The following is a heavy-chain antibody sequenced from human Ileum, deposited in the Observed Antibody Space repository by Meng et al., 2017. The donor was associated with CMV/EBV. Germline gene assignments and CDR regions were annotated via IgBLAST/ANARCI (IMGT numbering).Heavy chain of an antibody. D-gene: IGHD6-13*01. J-gene: IGHJ1*01. CDR2: IKQDGSEK. CDR1: GISFSNYA. Sequence: GESLKISCGASGISFSNYAMHWVRQGPGRGLEWVANIKQDGSEKYYVDSVKGRFTISRDNAKNSLYLQMNSLRAEDTAVYYCAKDLGLYSSSWSFPFQHWGQGTLVNVSS. CDR3: AKDLGLYSSSWSFPFQH. V-gene: IGHV3-7*01.